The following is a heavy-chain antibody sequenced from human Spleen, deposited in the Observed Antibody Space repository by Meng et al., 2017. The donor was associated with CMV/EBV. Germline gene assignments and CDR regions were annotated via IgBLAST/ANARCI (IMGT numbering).Heavy chain of an antibody. Sequence: GESLKISCAASGFTFSGFGFNWVRQAPGKGLEWVSYISSSGSTTHYADSVKGRFTISRDNSKNTLYLQMNSLRAEDTAVYYCAKDRLGVAGTGNGAFYFDSWGQGTLVTVSS. V-gene: IGHV3-48*01. CDR1: GFTFSGFG. J-gene: IGHJ4*02. D-gene: IGHD6-19*01. CDR3: AKDRLGVAGTGNGAFYFDS. CDR2: ISSSGSTT.